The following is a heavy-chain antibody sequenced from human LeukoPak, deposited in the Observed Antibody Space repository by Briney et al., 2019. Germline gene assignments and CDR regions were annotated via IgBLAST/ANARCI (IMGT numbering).Heavy chain of an antibody. D-gene: IGHD1-26*01. Sequence: GGSLRLSCAASGFTFSSYWMHWVRQAPGKGLVWVSRINSDVSSTSYADSVEGRFTISRDNAKNTLYLQMNSLRAEDTAVYYCARFSGSYYPFDYWGQGTLVTVSS. J-gene: IGHJ4*02. CDR1: GFTFSSYW. CDR3: ARFSGSYYPFDY. V-gene: IGHV3-74*01. CDR2: INSDVSST.